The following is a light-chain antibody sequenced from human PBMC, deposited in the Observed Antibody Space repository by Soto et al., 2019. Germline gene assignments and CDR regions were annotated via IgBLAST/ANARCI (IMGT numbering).Light chain of an antibody. CDR2: GAS. J-gene: IGKJ2*01. Sequence: EIVLTQSPGTLSLSPGERATLSCRASQSVSSSYLAWYQQKPGQAPRLLIYGASSRATGIPERFSGSGSGTDFTLTISRLEAEDVAVYYYQQYGSSPNTFGQGTKLEIK. CDR1: QSVSSSY. CDR3: QQYGSSPNT. V-gene: IGKV3-20*01.